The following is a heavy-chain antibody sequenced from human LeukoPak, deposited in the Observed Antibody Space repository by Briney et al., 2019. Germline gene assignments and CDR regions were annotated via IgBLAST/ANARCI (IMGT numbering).Heavy chain of an antibody. J-gene: IGHJ4*02. D-gene: IGHD3-10*01. CDR1: GFTFSSYW. V-gene: IGHV3-7*01. Sequence: PGGSLRLSCASSGFTFSSYWMSWVRQAPGKGLEWVANIKQDGSEKYYVDSVKGRFTISRDNAKNSLYLQMNTLRVEDTAVYHCAREGSRRFEYWGQGTLVTVSS. CDR2: IKQDGSEK. CDR3: AREGSRRFEY.